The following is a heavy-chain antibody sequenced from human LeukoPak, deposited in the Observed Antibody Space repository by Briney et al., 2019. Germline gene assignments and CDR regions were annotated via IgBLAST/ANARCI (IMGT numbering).Heavy chain of an antibody. CDR3: ARAPRYFHYMDV. CDR1: GFTFSSYS. Sequence: PGGSLRLSCAASGFTFSSYSMNWVRQAPGKGLEWVSSISSSSSYIYYADSVKGRFTISRDNAKNSLYLQMNSLRAEDTAVYYCARAPRYFHYMDVWDKGTTVTVSS. V-gene: IGHV3-21*01. D-gene: IGHD3-10*01. CDR2: ISSSSSYI. J-gene: IGHJ6*03.